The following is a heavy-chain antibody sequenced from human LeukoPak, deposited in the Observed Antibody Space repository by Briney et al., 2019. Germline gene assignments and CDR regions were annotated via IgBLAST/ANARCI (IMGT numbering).Heavy chain of an antibody. Sequence: GGSLRLSCAASGFTFSSYWMTWVRQAPGKGLEWVANIKQDGSEKYYVDSVKGRFTISRDDAKNSLYLQMNSLRAEDTAVYYCARAGLLWFGESKSDYWGQGTLATVSS. CDR3: ARAGLLWFGESKSDY. V-gene: IGHV3-7*03. CDR1: GFTFSSYW. D-gene: IGHD3-10*01. CDR2: IKQDGSEK. J-gene: IGHJ4*02.